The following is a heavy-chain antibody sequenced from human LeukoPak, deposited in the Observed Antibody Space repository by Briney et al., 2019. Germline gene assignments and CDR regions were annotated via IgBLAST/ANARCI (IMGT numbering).Heavy chain of an antibody. CDR1: GFIFSSYA. CDR3: AKDRSDNSTWYCMDV. J-gene: IGHJ6*02. D-gene: IGHD2/OR15-2a*01. V-gene: IGHV3-23*01. CDR2: ISGSGGST. Sequence: GGSLRLSCAASGFIFSSYAMSWVRQAPGKGLEWVSGISGSGGSTYYADSVKGRFTISRDKSKNTLYLQMNSLRAEDTAVYYCAKDRSDNSTWYCMDVWGQGTTVTVSS.